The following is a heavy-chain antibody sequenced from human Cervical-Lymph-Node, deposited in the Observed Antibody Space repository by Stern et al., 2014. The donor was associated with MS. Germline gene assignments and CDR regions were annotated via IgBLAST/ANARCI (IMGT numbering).Heavy chain of an antibody. CDR1: GGSISSSNW. V-gene: IGHV4-4*02. CDR2: IYHSGST. CDR3: ARSVRDNWIDYYGMDV. D-gene: IGHD1-1*01. Sequence: QLQLQESGPGLVKPSGTLSLTCAVSGGSISSSNWWSWVRQPPGKGLGWIGEIYHSGSTNYNPSLKSRVTISVDKSKNQFSLKLSSVTAADTAVYYCARSVRDNWIDYYGMDVWGQGTTVTVSS. J-gene: IGHJ6*02.